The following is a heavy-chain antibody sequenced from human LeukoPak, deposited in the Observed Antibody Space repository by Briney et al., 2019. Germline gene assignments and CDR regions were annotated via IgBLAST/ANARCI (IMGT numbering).Heavy chain of an antibody. D-gene: IGHD3-16*01. J-gene: IGHJ4*02. V-gene: IGHV1-24*01. Sequence: ASVKVSCKVSGYTLTELSMHWVRQAPGKGLEWMGGFDPEDGETIYAQKFQGRVTMTEDTSTDTAYMELSSLRSEDTAVYYCAIVSIVSGSYAFDYWGQGTLVTVSS. CDR2: FDPEDGET. CDR1: GYTLTELS. CDR3: AIVSIVSGSYAFDY.